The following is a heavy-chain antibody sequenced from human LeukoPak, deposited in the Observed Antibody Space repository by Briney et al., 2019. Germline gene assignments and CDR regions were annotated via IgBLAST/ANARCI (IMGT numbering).Heavy chain of an antibody. Sequence: GGSLRLSCAASGSTFSDYSMNWVRQAPGKGLEWVASISSSSPYIYYTDSVKGRFTISRDNAKNSLYLQMNSLRAEDTAVYYCARLYSRVGPFDYWGQGTLVTVSS. CDR1: GSTFSDYS. V-gene: IGHV3-21*01. J-gene: IGHJ4*02. CDR3: ARLYSRVGPFDY. D-gene: IGHD5-18*01. CDR2: ISSSSPYI.